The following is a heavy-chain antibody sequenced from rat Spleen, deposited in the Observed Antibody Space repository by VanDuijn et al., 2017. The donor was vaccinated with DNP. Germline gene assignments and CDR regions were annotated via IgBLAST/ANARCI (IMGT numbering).Heavy chain of an antibody. CDR1: GFTFSTYW. J-gene: IGHJ4*01. CDR3: VPQSGYYDGSYFYGFAMDV. CDR2: SSPSGGTT. D-gene: IGHD1-12*02. V-gene: IGHV5-19*01. Sequence: EVQLVETGGGLVQPGRSLKLSCVASGFTFSTYWMYWIRQAPTKGLEWVAASSPSGGTTYYRDSVKGRFTISRDNAKSTLNLQMDSLRSEDTATDYCVPQSGYYDGSYFYGFAMDVWGQGTSVTVSS.